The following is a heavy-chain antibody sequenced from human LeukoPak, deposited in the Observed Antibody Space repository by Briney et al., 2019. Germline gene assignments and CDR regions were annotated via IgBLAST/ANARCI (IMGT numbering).Heavy chain of an antibody. CDR2: ISAYNGNT. Sequence: ASVKVSCKASVYTFTSYGISWVRQAPGQGLEWMGWISAYNGNTNYAQKLQGRVTMTTDTSTSTAYMELRSLRSDDTAVYYCAREYSGYDPAPIQYWFDPWGQGTLVTVSS. CDR3: AREYSGYDPAPIQYWFDP. CDR1: VYTFTSYG. J-gene: IGHJ5*02. D-gene: IGHD5-12*01. V-gene: IGHV1-18*01.